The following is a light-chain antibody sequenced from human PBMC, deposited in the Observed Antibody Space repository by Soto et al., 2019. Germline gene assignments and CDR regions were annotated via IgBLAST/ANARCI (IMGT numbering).Light chain of an antibody. CDR2: LNSDGSH. J-gene: IGLJ7*01. V-gene: IGLV4-69*01. CDR1: SGHSSYG. CDR3: QTWGTGIPV. Sequence: QPVLTQSPSASASLGASVKLTCTLSSGHSSYGIAWHQQQPEKGPRYLMKLNSDGSHSKRDGIPDRFSGSSSVAERYLTISSLQSEDEADYYCQTWGTGIPVFGGGAQLTVL.